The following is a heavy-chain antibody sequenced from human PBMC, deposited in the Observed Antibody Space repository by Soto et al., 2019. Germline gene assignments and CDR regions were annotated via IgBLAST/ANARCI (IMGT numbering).Heavy chain of an antibody. J-gene: IGHJ4*02. V-gene: IGHV4-34*01. Sequence: SETLSLTCAVYGGSFSGYYWSWIRQPPGKGLEWIGEINHSGSTNYNPSLKSRVTISVDTSKNQFSLKLSSVTAADTAVYYCARGTANDQTMNDYWGQGTLVTVSS. CDR2: INHSGST. CDR1: GGSFSGYY. CDR3: ARGTANDQTMNDY. D-gene: IGHD1-1*01.